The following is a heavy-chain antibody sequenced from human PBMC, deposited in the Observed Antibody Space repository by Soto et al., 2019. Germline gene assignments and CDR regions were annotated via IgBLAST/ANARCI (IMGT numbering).Heavy chain of an antibody. CDR3: ASRSDSSGYPLCFQH. Sequence: PSETLSLTCTVSGGSTSSSSYHWGWIRQPPGKGLEWIGSIYYSGSTNYNPSLQSRVTLSVETFKNPFSLKLSSVTAADTALYYCASRSDSSGYPLCFQHWGQGTLVTVSS. CDR1: GGSTSSSSYH. J-gene: IGHJ1*01. V-gene: IGHV4-39*07. CDR2: IYYSGST. D-gene: IGHD3-22*01.